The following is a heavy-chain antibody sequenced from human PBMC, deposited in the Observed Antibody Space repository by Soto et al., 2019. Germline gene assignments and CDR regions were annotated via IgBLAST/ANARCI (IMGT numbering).Heavy chain of an antibody. D-gene: IGHD5-12*01. V-gene: IGHV4-59*01. J-gene: IGHJ4*02. CDR1: GGSISGSY. CDR2: IYYSGST. Sequence: SETLSLTCSVSGGSISGSYWSWLRQTPGKRLEWIRYIYYSGSTNYNPSLKSRVTISVDTSKNQFSLKLSSVTAADTAVYYCASAYGGYADYWGQGALVTVSS. CDR3: ASAYGGYADY.